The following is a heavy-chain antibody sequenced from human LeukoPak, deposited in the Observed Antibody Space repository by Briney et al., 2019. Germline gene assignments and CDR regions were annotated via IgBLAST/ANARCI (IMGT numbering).Heavy chain of an antibody. CDR2: ISYDGSNK. D-gene: IGHD3-22*01. J-gene: IGHJ4*02. CDR1: GFTFSSYA. Sequence: GGSLRLSCASSGFTFSSYAMHWVRQAPGKGLEWVAVISYDGSNKYYADSVKGRFTISRDNSKNTLYLQMNSLRAKDTAVYYCASLYYDRSGTQEDFDYWGQGTLVTVSS. V-gene: IGHV3-30*01. CDR3: ASLYYDRSGTQEDFDY.